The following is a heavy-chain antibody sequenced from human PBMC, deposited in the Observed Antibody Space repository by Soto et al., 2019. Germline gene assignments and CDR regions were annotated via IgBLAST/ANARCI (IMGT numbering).Heavy chain of an antibody. J-gene: IGHJ4*02. CDR1: GDSVSSDGYF. Sequence: QVQLRESGPGLLKPSETMSLTCTVSGDSVSSDGYFWTCVRQPTGKGLEWIAYISYTGGTKYKPYRKSRVTISVDPSRNQFSLKVRSVSAADTAMYFCARIVVGVTMDYWGQGTLVTVSS. CDR2: ISYTGGT. CDR3: ARIVVGVTMDY. V-gene: IGHV4-61*08. D-gene: IGHD1-26*01.